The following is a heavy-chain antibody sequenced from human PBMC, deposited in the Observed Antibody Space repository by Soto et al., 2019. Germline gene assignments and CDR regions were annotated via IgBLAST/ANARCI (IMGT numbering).Heavy chain of an antibody. D-gene: IGHD3-22*01. V-gene: IGHV1-46*01. CDR3: ARVHYYDTSGYYSALHDAFEI. CDR1: GYTFTSYY. Sequence: ASVKVSCKASGYTFTSYYMHWVRQAPGQGLEWMGIINPSGGSTSYAQKFQGRVTMTRDTSTSTAYMELRSLRSDDTAVYYCARVHYYDTSGYYSALHDAFEIWGQGTMVTVSS. CDR2: INPSGGST. J-gene: IGHJ3*02.